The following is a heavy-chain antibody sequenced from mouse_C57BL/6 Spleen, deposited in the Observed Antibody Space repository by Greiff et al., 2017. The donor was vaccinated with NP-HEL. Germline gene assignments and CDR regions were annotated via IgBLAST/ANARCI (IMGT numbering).Heavy chain of an antibody. V-gene: IGHV1-64*01. Sequence: QVHVKQSGAELVKPGASVKLSCKASGYTFTSYWMHWVKQRPGQGLEWIGMIHPNSGSTNYNEKFKSKATLTVDKSSSTAYMQLSSLTSEDSAVYYCARSWTAQAPFAYWGQGTLVTVSA. D-gene: IGHD3-2*02. CDR3: ARSWTAQAPFAY. J-gene: IGHJ3*01. CDR1: GYTFTSYW. CDR2: IHPNSGST.